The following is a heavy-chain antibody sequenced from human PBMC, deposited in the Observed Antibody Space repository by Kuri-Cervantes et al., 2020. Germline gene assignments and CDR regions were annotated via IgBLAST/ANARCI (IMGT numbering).Heavy chain of an antibody. CDR2: MNPNSGNT. Sequence: ASVKVSCKASGGTFSSYAISWVRQATGQGLEWMGWMNPNSGNTGYAQKFQGRVTVTRNTSISTAYMELSSLRSEDTAVYYCASPYYYDSSGYWNSLDYWGQGTLVTVSS. V-gene: IGHV1-8*02. CDR1: GGTFSSYA. J-gene: IGHJ4*02. D-gene: IGHD3-22*01. CDR3: ASPYYYDSSGYWNSLDY.